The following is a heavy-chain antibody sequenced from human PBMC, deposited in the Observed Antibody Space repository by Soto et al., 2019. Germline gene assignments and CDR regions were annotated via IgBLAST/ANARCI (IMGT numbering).Heavy chain of an antibody. CDR1: GFTFSSYA. CDR3: AKDRYGDLVSIPDYYYYYGMDV. Sequence: EVQLLESGGGLVQPGGSLRLSCAASGFTFSSYAMSWVRQAPGKGLEWVSAISGSGGSTYYADYVKGRFTISRDNSKNTLYLQMNSLRAEDTAVYYCAKDRYGDLVSIPDYYYYYGMDVWGQGTTVTVSS. V-gene: IGHV3-23*01. D-gene: IGHD4-17*01. J-gene: IGHJ6*02. CDR2: ISGSGGST.